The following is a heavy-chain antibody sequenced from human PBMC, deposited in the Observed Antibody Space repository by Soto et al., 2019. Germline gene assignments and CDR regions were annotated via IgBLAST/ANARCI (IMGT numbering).Heavy chain of an antibody. Sequence: QVQLVQSGAEVKKPGSSVKVSCKASGGTFSSYAISWVRQAPGQGLEWMGGIIPIFGTANYAQKFQGRVTITADESTSTAYMELSSVRSEDTAVYYCATSPYCSSTSCYTDYYGMDVWGQGTTVTVSS. J-gene: IGHJ6*02. CDR1: GGTFSSYA. CDR3: ATSPYCSSTSCYTDYYGMDV. CDR2: IIPIFGTA. D-gene: IGHD2-2*02. V-gene: IGHV1-69*01.